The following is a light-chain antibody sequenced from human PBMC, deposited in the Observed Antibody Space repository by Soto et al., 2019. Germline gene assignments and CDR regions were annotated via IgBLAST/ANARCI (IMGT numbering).Light chain of an antibody. CDR2: RNN. CDR3: AGWDDSLNGYV. Sequence: QPVLTQPPSASGTPGQRVTVSCSGSSSNIGSNTVNWYKQLPGTAPKLLIYRNNERPSGVPDRFSGSKSGTSASLAISGLQSEDEADYYCAGWDDSLNGYVFGTGTKVTVL. V-gene: IGLV1-44*01. J-gene: IGLJ1*01. CDR1: SSNIGSNT.